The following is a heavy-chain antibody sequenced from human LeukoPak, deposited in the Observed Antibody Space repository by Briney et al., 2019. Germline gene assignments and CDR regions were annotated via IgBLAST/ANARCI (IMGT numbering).Heavy chain of an antibody. J-gene: IGHJ5*02. CDR2: IRDDGSSD. D-gene: IGHD2-15*01. V-gene: IGHV3-30*02. Sequence: PGGSLRLSCAASGFTFSDFGMHWGRQAPGKGLEWLAFIRDDGSSDYYPDSVKGRFTISRDNSRTTLYLQMHSLRIEDTAVYYCVKGGRRSHNWFDPWGQGILVTVSS. CDR1: GFTFSDFG. CDR3: VKGGRRSHNWFDP.